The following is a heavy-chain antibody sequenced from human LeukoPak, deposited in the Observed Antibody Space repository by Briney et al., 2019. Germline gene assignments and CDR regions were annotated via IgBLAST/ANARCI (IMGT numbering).Heavy chain of an antibody. J-gene: IGHJ4*02. D-gene: IGHD4-17*01. CDR2: IYSGGST. CDR3: ASLSYGDYDFDY. CDR1: GFTFSSYV. V-gene: IGHV3-66*01. Sequence: PGGSLRLSCAASGFTFSSYVMSWVRQAPGKGREGVSVIYSGGSTYYADSVKGRFTISRDNSKNTLYLQMNSLRAEDTAVYYCASLSYGDYDFDYWGQGTLVTVSS.